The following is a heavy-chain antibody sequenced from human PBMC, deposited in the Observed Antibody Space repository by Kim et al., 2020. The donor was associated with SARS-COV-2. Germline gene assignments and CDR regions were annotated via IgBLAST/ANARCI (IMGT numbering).Heavy chain of an antibody. CDR2: ISGSGGST. CDR1: GFTFSSYA. J-gene: IGHJ6*02. Sequence: GGSLRLSCAASGFTFSSYAMSWVRQAPGKGLEWVSAISGSGGSTYYADSVKGRFTISRDNSKNTLYLQMNSLRAEDTAVYYCATDLAVAGTRYPWGYYYYGMDVWGQGTTVTVSS. D-gene: IGHD6-19*01. CDR3: ATDLAVAGTRYPWGYYYYGMDV. V-gene: IGHV3-23*01.